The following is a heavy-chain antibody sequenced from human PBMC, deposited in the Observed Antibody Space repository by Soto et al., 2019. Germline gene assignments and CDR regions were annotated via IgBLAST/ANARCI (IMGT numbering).Heavy chain of an antibody. D-gene: IGHD4-17*01. CDR1: GFTFSSYG. V-gene: IGHV3-33*01. CDR3: ARARLRWYATLGY. J-gene: IGHJ4*02. CDR2: IWYDGSNK. Sequence: GGSLRLSCAASGFTFSSYGMHWVRQAPGKGLEWVAVIWYDGSNKYYADSVKGRFTISRDNSKNTLYLQMNSLRAEDTALYYCARARLRWYATLGYWGQGTLVTVSS.